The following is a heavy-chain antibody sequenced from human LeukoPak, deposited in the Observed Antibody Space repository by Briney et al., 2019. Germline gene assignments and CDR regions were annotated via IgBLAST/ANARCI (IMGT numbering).Heavy chain of an antibody. CDR3: AREAYDYGDYEGVGYYYYYYMDV. Sequence: SETLSLTCTVSGGSISSSSYYWGWIRQPPGKGLEWIGSIYYSGSTYYNPSLKSRVTISVETSKNQFSLKLSSVTAADTAVYYCAREAYDYGDYEGVGYYYYYYMDVWGKGTTVTVSS. CDR1: GGSISSSSYY. CDR2: IYYSGST. V-gene: IGHV4-39*07. J-gene: IGHJ6*03. D-gene: IGHD4-17*01.